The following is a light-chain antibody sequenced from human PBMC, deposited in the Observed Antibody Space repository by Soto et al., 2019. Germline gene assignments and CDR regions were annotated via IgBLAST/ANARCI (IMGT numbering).Light chain of an antibody. CDR2: DAS. V-gene: IGKV3-11*01. CDR1: ESVSSY. Sequence: EFVLTQSPVTQSLSPGERATLSCRASESVSSYLAWYQQKPGQAPRLLIFDASNRATGIPARFSGSGSGTDFTLTISSLEPEDFAVYYCQQRSNWPPWTFGQGTKVDIK. J-gene: IGKJ1*01. CDR3: QQRSNWPPWT.